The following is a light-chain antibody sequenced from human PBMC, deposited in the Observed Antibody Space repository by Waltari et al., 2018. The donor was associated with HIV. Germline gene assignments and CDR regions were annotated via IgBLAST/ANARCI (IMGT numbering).Light chain of an antibody. V-gene: IGLV3-25*03. Sequence: SYKLTQPPSVSVSPVQTARNSCAGDALPNPDAAFYQLKPGQAPVQVIYKDRARPSGIHERFSASSSGTTVTLTISGVQAEDEADYFCQSADSSGSYVVFGGGTKLTVL. J-gene: IGLJ2*01. CDR3: QSADSSGSYVV. CDR1: ALPNPD. CDR2: KDR.